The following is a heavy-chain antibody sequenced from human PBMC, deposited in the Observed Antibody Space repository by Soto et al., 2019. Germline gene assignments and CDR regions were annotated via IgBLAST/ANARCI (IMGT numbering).Heavy chain of an antibody. D-gene: IGHD5-18*01. CDR3: VSDRGYGHASVPYS. V-gene: IGHV3-30*03. Sequence: QAHLVESGGGVVQPGRSLRLSCAGSGFTFTSYGMHWVRQAPGTRLEWVAVISYDGDLQHYADSVKGRFTISRDNSKNMVLLQMNSLRAEDTAVYYCVSDRGYGHASVPYSWGQGTLVSVSS. CDR1: GFTFTSYG. J-gene: IGHJ4*02. CDR2: ISYDGDLQ.